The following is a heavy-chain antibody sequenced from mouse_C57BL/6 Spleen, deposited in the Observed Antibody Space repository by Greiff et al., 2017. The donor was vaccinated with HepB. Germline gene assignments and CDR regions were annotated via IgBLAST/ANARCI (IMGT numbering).Heavy chain of an antibody. CDR1: GYTFTSYW. V-gene: IGHV1-50*01. CDR3: ARWTAQATGDY. CDR2: IDPSDSYT. Sequence: VQLQQSGAELVKPGASVKLSCKASGYTFTSYWMQWVKQRPGQGLEWIGEIDPSDSYTNYNQKFKGKATLTVDTSSSTAYMQLSSLTSEDSAVYYCARWTAQATGDYWGQGTTLTVSS. J-gene: IGHJ2*01. D-gene: IGHD3-2*02.